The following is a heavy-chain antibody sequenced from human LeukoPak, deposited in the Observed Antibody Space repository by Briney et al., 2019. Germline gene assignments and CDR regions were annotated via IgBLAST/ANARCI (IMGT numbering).Heavy chain of an antibody. CDR3: ARHTTYPHCDY. Sequence: PSETLSLTCNVSGGSISSYYWNWIRQPPGKGLEWIGYIYYTGSTNYNPSLKSRVTISIDTYRNQFSLKLSAVTAADTAVYYCARHTTYPHCDYWGQGTPVTVSS. CDR1: GGSISSYY. D-gene: IGHD1-1*01. V-gene: IGHV4-59*01. CDR2: IYYTGST. J-gene: IGHJ4*02.